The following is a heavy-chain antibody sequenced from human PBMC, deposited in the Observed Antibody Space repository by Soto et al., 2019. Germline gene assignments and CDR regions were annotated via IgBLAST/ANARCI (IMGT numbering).Heavy chain of an antibody. CDR1: GGSISSSTYY. CDR2: FYYSGST. J-gene: IGHJ6*02. Sequence: TSETLSLTCTVSGGSISSSTYYWGWIRQPPGKGLEWIGSFYYSGSTYYNPSLKSRVTISVDKSKNQFSLKLSSVTAADTAVYYCARDWTLAMVRGVLDVWGQGTTVTVSS. D-gene: IGHD3-10*01. CDR3: ARDWTLAMVRGVLDV. V-gene: IGHV4-39*07.